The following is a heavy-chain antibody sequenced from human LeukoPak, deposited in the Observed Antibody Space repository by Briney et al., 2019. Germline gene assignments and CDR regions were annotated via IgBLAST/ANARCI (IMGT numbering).Heavy chain of an antibody. V-gene: IGHV3-7*03. CDR1: GFTSSSYW. D-gene: IGHD3-16*01. Sequence: GGSLRLSCAASGFTSSSYWMNWARQAPGKGLEWVASINHNGNVNYYVDSVKGRFTISRDNAKNSLYLQMSNLRAEDTAVYFCARGGGLDVWGQGATVTVS. J-gene: IGHJ6*02. CDR2: INHNGNVN. CDR3: ARGGGLDV.